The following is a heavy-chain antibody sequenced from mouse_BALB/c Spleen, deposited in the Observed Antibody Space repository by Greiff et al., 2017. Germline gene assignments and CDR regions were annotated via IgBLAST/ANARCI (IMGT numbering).Heavy chain of an antibody. CDR3: ARHRGLRSPFAY. CDR1: GFAFSSYD. CDR2: ISSGGGST. D-gene: IGHD1-1*01. Sequence: EVKLVESGGGLVKPGGSLKLSCAASGFAFSSYDMSWVRQTPEKRLEWVAYISSGGGSTYYPDTVKGRFTISRDNAKNTLYLQMSSLKSEDTAMYYCARHRGLRSPFAYWGQGTLVTVSA. V-gene: IGHV5-12-1*01. J-gene: IGHJ3*01.